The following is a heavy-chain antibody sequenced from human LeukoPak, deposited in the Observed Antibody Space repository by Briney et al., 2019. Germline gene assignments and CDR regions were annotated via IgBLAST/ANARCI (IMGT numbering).Heavy chain of an antibody. CDR3: ALSSEEYSSSPGAFDI. CDR1: GYTFTSYD. J-gene: IGHJ3*02. D-gene: IGHD6-6*01. Sequence: ASVKVSCKASGYTFTSYDINWVRQATGQGLEWMGWMNPNSGNTGYAQKFQGRVTMTRNTSISTAYMELRSLRSDDTAVYYCALSSEEYSSSPGAFDIWGQGTMVTVSS. CDR2: MNPNSGNT. V-gene: IGHV1-8*02.